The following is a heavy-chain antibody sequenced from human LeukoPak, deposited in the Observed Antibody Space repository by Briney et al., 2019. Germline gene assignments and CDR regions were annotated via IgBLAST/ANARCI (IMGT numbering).Heavy chain of an antibody. V-gene: IGHV4-34*01. CDR2: INHGGST. CDR1: GGSFSGQY. Sequence: PSETLSLTCAVYGGSFSGQYWGWIRQPPGKGLEWIGEINHGGSTSYNASLKSRVTISLDTSKNQFSLKLSSVTAADTAVYYCAGGDYHGSESYANYWGQGTLVTVSS. J-gene: IGHJ4*02. D-gene: IGHD3-10*01. CDR3: AGGDYHGSESYANY.